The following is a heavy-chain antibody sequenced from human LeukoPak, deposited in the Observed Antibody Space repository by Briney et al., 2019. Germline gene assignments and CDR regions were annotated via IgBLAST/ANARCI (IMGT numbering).Heavy chain of an antibody. J-gene: IGHJ5*02. D-gene: IGHD4-17*01. Sequence: SETLSLACTVSGGSISSYYWSWIRQPPGKGLEWIGYIYYSGSTNYNPSLKSRVTISVDTSKNQFSLKLSSVTAADTAVYYCARVHTTGPPWFDPWGQGTLVTVSS. V-gene: IGHV4-59*01. CDR1: GGSISSYY. CDR3: ARVHTTGPPWFDP. CDR2: IYYSGST.